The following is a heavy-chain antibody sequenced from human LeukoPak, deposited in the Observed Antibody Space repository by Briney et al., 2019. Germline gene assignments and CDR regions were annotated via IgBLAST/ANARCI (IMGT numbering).Heavy chain of an antibody. CDR2: IYYSGST. Sequence: PSQTLSLTCTVSGGSISSYYWSWIRQPPGKGLGWIGYIYYSGSTNYNPSLKSRVTISVDTSKNQFSLKLSSVTAADTAVYYCARGILMAGKFDYWGQGTLVTVSS. J-gene: IGHJ4*02. CDR1: GGSISSYY. CDR3: ARGILMAGKFDY. V-gene: IGHV4-59*01. D-gene: IGHD6-19*01.